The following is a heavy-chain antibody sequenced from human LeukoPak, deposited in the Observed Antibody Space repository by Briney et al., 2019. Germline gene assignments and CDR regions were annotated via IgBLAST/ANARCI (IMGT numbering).Heavy chain of an antibody. CDR3: ARDLYSHTDPLFFDY. J-gene: IGHJ4*02. Sequence: GGSLRLSCAASGFTFSSYSMNWVRQAPGKGLEWVSSISSSSSYIYYADSVKGRFTISRDNAKNSLYLQMNSLGAEDTAVYYCARDLYSHTDPLFFDYWGQGTLVTVSS. D-gene: IGHD2-15*01. CDR2: ISSSSSYI. V-gene: IGHV3-21*01. CDR1: GFTFSSYS.